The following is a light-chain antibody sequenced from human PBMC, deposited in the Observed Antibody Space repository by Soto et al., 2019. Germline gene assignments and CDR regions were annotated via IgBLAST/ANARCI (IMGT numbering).Light chain of an antibody. CDR1: QSLLHSNGYTY. CDR2: MGS. V-gene: IGKV2-28*01. J-gene: IGKJ1*01. CDR3: MQTLQPRT. Sequence: DIVVTQSPLSLTVTPGEPASISCRSSQSLLHSNGYTYLDWYLQKPGQSPQVLIYMGSNRASGVPERCSGSGSGTEFTLTVSRVEAEDAGVYCCMQTLQPRTGGQGTKVEI.